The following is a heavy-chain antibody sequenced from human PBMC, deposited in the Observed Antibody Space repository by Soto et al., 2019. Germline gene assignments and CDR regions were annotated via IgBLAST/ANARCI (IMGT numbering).Heavy chain of an antibody. CDR3: AKLWYYYDSSGYYSDDY. CDR2: ISYDGSNK. V-gene: IGHV3-30*18. Sequence: GGSLRLSCAASGFTFSSYGMHWVRQAPGKGLEWVAVISYDGSNKYYADSVKGRFTISRDNSKNTLYLQMNSLRAEDTAVYYCAKLWYYYDSSGYYSDDYWGQGTLVTVSS. J-gene: IGHJ4*02. D-gene: IGHD3-22*01. CDR1: GFTFSSYG.